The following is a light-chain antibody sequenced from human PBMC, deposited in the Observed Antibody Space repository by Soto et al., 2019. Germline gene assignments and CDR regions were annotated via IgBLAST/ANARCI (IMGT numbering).Light chain of an antibody. J-gene: IGKJ4*01. CDR2: RAS. CDR3: QQYGSSPLT. Sequence: EIMMTQSPATLSVSPGEGATLSFRASQSVSSSYLAWYQQKPGQAPKVLIYRASSRATGIPDRFSGSGSGTDFTLTISRLEPEDFAVYYCQQYGSSPLTFGGGTKVDIK. V-gene: IGKV3-20*01. CDR1: QSVSSSY.